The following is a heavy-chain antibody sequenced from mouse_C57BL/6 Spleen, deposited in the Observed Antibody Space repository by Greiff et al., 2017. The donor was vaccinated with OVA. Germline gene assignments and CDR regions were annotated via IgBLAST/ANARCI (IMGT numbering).Heavy chain of an antibody. CDR1: GYAFSSSW. CDR2: IYPGDGDT. CDR3: AREGLYYYGSSWYFDV. J-gene: IGHJ1*03. D-gene: IGHD1-1*01. Sequence: QVQLQQSGPELVKPGASVKISCKASGYAFSSSWMNWVKQRPGKGLEWIGRIYPGDGDTNYNGKFKGKATLTADKSSSTAYMQLSSLTSEDSAVYFCAREGLYYYGSSWYFDVWGTGTTVTVSS. V-gene: IGHV1-82*01.